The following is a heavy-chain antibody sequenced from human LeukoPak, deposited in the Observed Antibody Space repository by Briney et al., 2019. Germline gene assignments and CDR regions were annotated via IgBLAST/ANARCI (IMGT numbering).Heavy chain of an antibody. CDR3: ARDKGFAAYYYYGMDV. J-gene: IGHJ6*02. CDR1: GVSISSYY. V-gene: IGHV4-59*01. CDR2: IYYSGST. D-gene: IGHD3-10*01. Sequence: SETLSLTCTVSGVSISSYYWSWIRQPPGKGLEWIGYIYYSGSTNYNPSLKSRVTISVDTSKNQFSLKLSSVTAADTAVYYCARDKGFAAYYYYGMDVWGQGTTVTVSS.